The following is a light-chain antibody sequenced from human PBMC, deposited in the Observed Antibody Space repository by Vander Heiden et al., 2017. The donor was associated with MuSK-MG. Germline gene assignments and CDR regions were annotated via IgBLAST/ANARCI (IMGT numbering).Light chain of an antibody. Sequence: HFTQSLSSLSASVGDIVTITCRASQDMTTSLAWYQQRPGNAPKLLIYGASTLHSAVPSRFRGSGSATSFSLTISNLQPEDVATYYCHQLKGYPLTFGGGTKVEIK. CDR3: HQLKGYPLT. J-gene: IGKJ4*01. CDR1: QDMTTS. CDR2: GAS. V-gene: IGKV1-9*01.